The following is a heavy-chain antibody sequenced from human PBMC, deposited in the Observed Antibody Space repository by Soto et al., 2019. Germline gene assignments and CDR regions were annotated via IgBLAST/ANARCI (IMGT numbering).Heavy chain of an antibody. CDR2: IYSGGST. CDR1: GFTVSSNY. Sequence: EVQLVESGGGLIQPGGSLRLSCAASGFTVSSNYMSWVRQAPGKGLEWVSVIYSGGSTYYADSVKGRFTISRDNSKNTLDLQMNSRRAEDTAVYYCARHITMDPLLLYWGQGTLVTVSS. CDR3: ARHITMDPLLLY. D-gene: IGHD3-10*01. J-gene: IGHJ4*02. V-gene: IGHV3-53*01.